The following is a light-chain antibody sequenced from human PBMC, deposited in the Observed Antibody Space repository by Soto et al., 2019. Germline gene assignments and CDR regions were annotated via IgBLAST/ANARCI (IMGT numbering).Light chain of an antibody. CDR2: DAS. V-gene: IGKV3-15*01. CDR3: QQYNNCPRT. J-gene: IGKJ5*01. Sequence: EIVMTQSPATLSVSPGEGVTLSCRASQSVSSNLAWYQQKAGQAPRLLIYDASTRATGIPARFSGSGSVTEFTLTISSLQSEDFAVYYCQQYNNCPRTFGQGTRLDIK. CDR1: QSVSSN.